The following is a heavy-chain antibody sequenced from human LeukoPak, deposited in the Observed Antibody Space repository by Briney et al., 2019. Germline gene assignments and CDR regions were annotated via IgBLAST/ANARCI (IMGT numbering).Heavy chain of an antibody. D-gene: IGHD4-17*01. CDR2: IYYGGST. J-gene: IGHJ4*02. CDR3: AGSMTTLSHKVDY. Sequence: PSETLSLTCTVSGGSISSSSYYWGWIRQPPGKGLEWIGSIYYGGSTYHNPSLKSRVTISVDTSKNQFSLKLSSVTAADTAVYYCAGSMTTLSHKVDYWGQGTLVTVSS. V-gene: IGHV4-39*07. CDR1: GGSISSSSYY.